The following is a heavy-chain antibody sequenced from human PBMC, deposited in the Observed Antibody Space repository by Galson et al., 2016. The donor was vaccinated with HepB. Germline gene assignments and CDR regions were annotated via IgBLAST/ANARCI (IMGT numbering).Heavy chain of an antibody. Sequence: SLRLSCAASGFTFSSYGMHWVRQAPGKGLEWVALMWYDGSNKYYADSVKGRFTISRDNSKNTLYLQMNSLEAEDTAVYYCARQNWNEVGGGGYGMDVWGQGTTVTVSS. CDR2: MWYDGSNK. CDR3: ARQNWNEVGGGGYGMDV. V-gene: IGHV3-33*01. J-gene: IGHJ6*02. CDR1: GFTFSSYG. D-gene: IGHD1-1*01.